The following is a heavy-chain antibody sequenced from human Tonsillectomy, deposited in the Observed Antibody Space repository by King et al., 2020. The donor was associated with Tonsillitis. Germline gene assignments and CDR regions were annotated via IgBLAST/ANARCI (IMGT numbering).Heavy chain of an antibody. Sequence: QLVQSGGGVVQPGRSLRLSCAASGFTFSSHGMHWFRQAPGKGLVWVAVIWFDGSNKFYADSVKGRFTISRDNSKNTLLLQMNSLRAEDTAVYYCARGIFDGDYAAFDYWGQGTLVTVSS. D-gene: IGHD4-17*01. V-gene: IGHV3-33*08. J-gene: IGHJ4*02. CDR2: IWFDGSNK. CDR3: ARGIFDGDYAAFDY. CDR1: GFTFSSHG.